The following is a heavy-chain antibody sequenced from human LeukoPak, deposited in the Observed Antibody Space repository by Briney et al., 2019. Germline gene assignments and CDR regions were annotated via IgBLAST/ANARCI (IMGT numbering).Heavy chain of an antibody. J-gene: IGHJ3*01. D-gene: IGHD3-16*01. CDR1: GFGFSSYA. CDR2: IRHDGSHH. Sequence: GGSLRLSCAASGFGFSSYAMHWVRQAPGKGLEWVAFIRHDGSHHYHGDSVKGRFTISRDNSKKTLYLEMTSLRPEDTAVYYCAKVRLLGALDDAFDVWGQGAMVTV. CDR3: AKVRLLGALDDAFDV. V-gene: IGHV3-30*02.